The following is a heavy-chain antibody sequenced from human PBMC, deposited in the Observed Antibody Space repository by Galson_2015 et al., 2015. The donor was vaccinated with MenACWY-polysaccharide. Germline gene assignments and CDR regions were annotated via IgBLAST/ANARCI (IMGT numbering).Heavy chain of an antibody. V-gene: IGHV3-7*01. CDR2: IKKDGSEK. J-gene: IGHJ6*02. CDR1: GFTFSNYW. CDR3: ARGHYGMDV. Sequence: SLRLSCAASGFTFSNYWMTWVRQAPGKGLEWVANIKKDGSEKHYVDSVKGRFTISRDNALYLQMNSLRAEDTDVYFCARGHYGMDVWGQGTTVTVSS.